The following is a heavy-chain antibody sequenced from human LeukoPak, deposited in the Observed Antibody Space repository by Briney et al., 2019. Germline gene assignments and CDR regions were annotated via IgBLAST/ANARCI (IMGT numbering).Heavy chain of an antibody. Sequence: PGGSLRLSCAASGFTFSSYAMSRVRQAPGKGLEWVSAISGSGGSTYYADSVKGRFTISRDNSKNTLYLQMNSLRAEDTAVYYCAKEVNDFWSGYSPTYYFDYWGQGTLVTVSS. CDR2: ISGSGGST. D-gene: IGHD3-3*01. CDR1: GFTFSSYA. J-gene: IGHJ4*02. V-gene: IGHV3-23*01. CDR3: AKEVNDFWSGYSPTYYFDY.